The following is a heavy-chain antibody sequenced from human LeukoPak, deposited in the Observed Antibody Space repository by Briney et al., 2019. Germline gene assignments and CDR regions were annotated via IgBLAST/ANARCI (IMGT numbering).Heavy chain of an antibody. CDR3: ARRYYYYYGMDV. CDR1: GGSFSGYY. J-gene: IGHJ6*02. CDR2: INHSGST. Sequence: SGTLSLTCAVYGGSFSGYYWSWIRQPPGKGLEWIGEINHSGSTNYNPSLKSRVTISVDTSKNQFSLKLSSVTAADTAVYYCARRYYYYYGMDVWGQGTTVTVSS. V-gene: IGHV4-34*01.